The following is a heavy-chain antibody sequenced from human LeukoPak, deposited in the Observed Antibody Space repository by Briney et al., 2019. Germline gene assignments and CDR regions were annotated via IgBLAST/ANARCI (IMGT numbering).Heavy chain of an antibody. V-gene: IGHV6-1*01. CDR1: GDSVSSDSAA. CDR3: ARAVAGTEGWFNS. J-gene: IGHJ5*01. CDR2: TYYRSKWYN. Sequence: SQTLSLTCAISGDSVSSDSAAWSWIRQSPSRGLEWLGRTYYRSKWYNDYSAFVKSRIIINPDTSKNQFSLQLNSVTPEDTAVYYCARAVAGTEGWFNSWGQGTLVTVSS. D-gene: IGHD1-1*01.